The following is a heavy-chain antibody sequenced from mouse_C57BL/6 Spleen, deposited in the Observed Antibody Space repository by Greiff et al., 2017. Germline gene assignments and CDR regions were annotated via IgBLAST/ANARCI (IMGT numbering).Heavy chain of an antibody. Sequence: QVQLQQSGAELVRPGSSVKLSCKASGYTFTSYWMHWVKQRPIQGLEWIGNIDPSDSETHYNQKFKDKATLTVDKSSSTAYMQLSSLTSEDSAVYYGARAGTGYFDYWGQGTTLTVSS. J-gene: IGHJ2*01. CDR2: IDPSDSET. D-gene: IGHD4-1*01. V-gene: IGHV1-52*01. CDR3: ARAGTGYFDY. CDR1: GYTFTSYW.